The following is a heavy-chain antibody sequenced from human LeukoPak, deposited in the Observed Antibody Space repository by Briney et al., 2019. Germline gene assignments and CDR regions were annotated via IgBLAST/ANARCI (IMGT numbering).Heavy chain of an antibody. CDR2: IIPILGIA. CDR1: GGTFSSYA. D-gene: IGHD3-22*01. CDR3: ARAPVGYDSSGYYY. Sequence: GASVKVSCKASGGTFSSYAISWVRQAPGQGLEWMGRIIPILGIANYAQKFQGRVTITADKSTSTAYMELSSLRSEDTAVYYCARAPVGYDSSGYYYWGQGTLVTVSS. J-gene: IGHJ4*02. V-gene: IGHV1-69*04.